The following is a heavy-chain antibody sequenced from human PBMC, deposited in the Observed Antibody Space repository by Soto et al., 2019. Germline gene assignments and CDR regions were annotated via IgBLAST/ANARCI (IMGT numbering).Heavy chain of an antibody. CDR2: IKYDGSEK. D-gene: IGHD3-22*01. Sequence: VGSLRLSCAASGFTFSSYAMHWVRQAPGRGLEWMANIKYDGSEKYYVDSVKGRLTISRDNAKNSLYLQMNSLRAEDTAVYYCASSPHKDSRPDYWGQGTLVTVSS. J-gene: IGHJ4*02. V-gene: IGHV3-7*03. CDR1: GFTFSSYA. CDR3: ASSPHKDSRPDY.